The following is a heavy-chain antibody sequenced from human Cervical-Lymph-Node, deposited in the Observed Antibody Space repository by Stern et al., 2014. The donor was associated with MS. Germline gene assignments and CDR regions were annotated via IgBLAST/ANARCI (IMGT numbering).Heavy chain of an antibody. Sequence: VQLVQSGGGLVKPGGSLRLSCAASGFTLSEYYMSWIRQTPGKGLEWISSINSRSTNIHYADSVKGRFTISRDNAKNSLSLQMNSLRAEDTAVYYCARDRYGLFDYWGQGALVTVSS. D-gene: IGHD3/OR15-3a*01. V-gene: IGHV3-11*01. J-gene: IGHJ4*02. CDR1: GFTLSEYY. CDR2: INSRSTNI. CDR3: ARDRYGLFDY.